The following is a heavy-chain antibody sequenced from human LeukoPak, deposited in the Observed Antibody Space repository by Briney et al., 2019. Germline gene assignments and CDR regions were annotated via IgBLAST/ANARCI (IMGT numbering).Heavy chain of an antibody. J-gene: IGHJ4*02. V-gene: IGHV3-74*01. D-gene: IGHD3-22*01. CDR2: VNSDGSSA. Sequence: GGSLRLSCAASGFTFNNYWMHWVRQAPGKGLVWVSGVNSDGSSATYADSVKGRFTISRDNAKNTLYLEMNSLRAEDMAVYYCAIGVVITTAFDNWGQGTLVTVSS. CDR3: AIGVVITTAFDN. CDR1: GFTFNNYW.